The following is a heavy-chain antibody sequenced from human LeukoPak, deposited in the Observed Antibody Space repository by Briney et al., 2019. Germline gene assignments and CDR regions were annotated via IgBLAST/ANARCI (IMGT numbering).Heavy chain of an antibody. Sequence: SETLSLTCAVSGYSISSGYYWGWIRQPPGKGLEWIGSIYHSGSTYYNPSLKSRVTISVDTSKNQFSLKLSSVTAADTAVYYCARARRSGYGSGWRTLGNFDYWGQGTLVTVSS. D-gene: IGHD6-19*01. CDR2: IYHSGST. J-gene: IGHJ4*02. CDR1: GYSISSGYY. CDR3: ARARRSGYGSGWRTLGNFDY. V-gene: IGHV4-38-2*01.